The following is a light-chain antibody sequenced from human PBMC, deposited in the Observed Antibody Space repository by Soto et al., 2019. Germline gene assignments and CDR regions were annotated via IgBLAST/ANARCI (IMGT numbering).Light chain of an antibody. J-gene: IGLJ1*01. CDR2: DVS. CDR1: STDVGGYNY. V-gene: IGLV2-11*01. CDR3: CSYAGRDSLYA. Sequence: HCVLTQPRSVFGSPGQSVTISCTGTSTDVGGYNYVSWYQQHPGKVPKLMLYDVSKRPSGVPDRFSGSKSGNTASLTISGLQAEDEAAYYCCSYAGRDSLYAFGSGTKVTVL.